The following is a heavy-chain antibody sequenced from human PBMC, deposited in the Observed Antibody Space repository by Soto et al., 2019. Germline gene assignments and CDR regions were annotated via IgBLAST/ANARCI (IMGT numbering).Heavy chain of an antibody. CDR2: ISYDGSNK. CDR1: GFTFSSYA. D-gene: IGHD3-22*01. J-gene: IGHJ6*02. V-gene: IGHV3-30-3*01. CDR3: ARDDRTMMYYYYGMDV. Sequence: QPGGSLRLSCAASGFTFSSYAMHWVRQAPGKGLEWVAVISYDGSNKYYADSVKGRFTISRDNSKNTLYLQMNSLRAEDTAVYYCARDDRTMMYYYYGMDVWGQGTTVTVSS.